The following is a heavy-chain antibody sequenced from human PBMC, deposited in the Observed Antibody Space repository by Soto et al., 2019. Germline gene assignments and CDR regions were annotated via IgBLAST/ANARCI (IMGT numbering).Heavy chain of an antibody. V-gene: IGHV4-30-2*01. Sequence: QMRLQESGSGLVKPSQTLSLTCAVSGGSISSGGYAWNWIRQPPGKGLEWIGYIYHSGYTSYNPSLXNXLTIAVDKSKTQFSLTLSFVTAADTAVYYCARDSLTGNYFDPWGQGTLVTVSS. CDR2: IYHSGYT. D-gene: IGHD1-7*01. CDR3: ARDSLTGNYFDP. J-gene: IGHJ5*02. CDR1: GGSISSGGYA.